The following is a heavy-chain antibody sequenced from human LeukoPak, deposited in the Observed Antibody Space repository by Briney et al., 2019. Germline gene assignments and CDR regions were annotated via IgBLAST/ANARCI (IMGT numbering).Heavy chain of an antibody. Sequence: GEPLKISCKGSGYSFTSYWIGWVRQMPGKGLEWMGIIYPSDSDTRYSPSFQGQVTLSADKSISTAFLQWNSLKASDTAIYYCARLENAYSSGWPFDYWGQGTLVTVSS. CDR2: IYPSDSDT. CDR3: ARLENAYSSGWPFDY. D-gene: IGHD6-19*01. V-gene: IGHV5-51*01. CDR1: GYSFTSYW. J-gene: IGHJ4*02.